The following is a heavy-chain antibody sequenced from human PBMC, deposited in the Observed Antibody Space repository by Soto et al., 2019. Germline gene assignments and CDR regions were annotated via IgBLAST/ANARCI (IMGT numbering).Heavy chain of an antibody. CDR2: IYWDDDK. Sequence: QITLKESGPTLVKPTQTLTLTCTFSGFSLNTSGVGVGWIRQPPGKALEWLALIYWDDDKHYSPSLKSRLIITKDTSKNQVVLTMTNMDPVDTSTYYCARSIPVAAFDYWGQGALVTVSS. D-gene: IGHD6-19*01. CDR3: ARSIPVAAFDY. CDR1: GFSLNTSGVG. J-gene: IGHJ4*02. V-gene: IGHV2-5*02.